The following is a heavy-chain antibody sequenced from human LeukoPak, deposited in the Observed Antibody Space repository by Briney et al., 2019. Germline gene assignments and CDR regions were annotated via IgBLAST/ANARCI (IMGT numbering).Heavy chain of an antibody. CDR3: ARARSWIRLWLRSPDLGSSYYGMDV. Sequence: GASVKVSCKASGGTFSSYAISWVRQAPGQGREWMGRIIPILGIANYAQKFQGRVTITADKSTTTAYMELSSLRSEETAVYYCARARSWIRLWLRSPDLGSSYYGMDVWGQGTTVTVSS. V-gene: IGHV1-69*04. CDR2: IIPILGIA. J-gene: IGHJ6*02. D-gene: IGHD5-18*01. CDR1: GGTFSSYA.